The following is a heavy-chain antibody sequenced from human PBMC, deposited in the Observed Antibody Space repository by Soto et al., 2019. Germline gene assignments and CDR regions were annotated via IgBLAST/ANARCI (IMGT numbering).Heavy chain of an antibody. Sequence: GGSLRLSCAASGFTFSSYSMNWVRQAPGKGLEWVSYISSSSSTIYYADSVKGRFTISRDNAKNSLYLQMNSLRDEDTAVYYCARDKYYDCSGYYYWGVYVFYFGAQGTLVPVSS. CDR1: GFTFSSYS. CDR3: ARDKYYDCSGYYYWGVYVFYF. J-gene: IGHJ3*01. V-gene: IGHV3-48*02. CDR2: ISSSSSTI. D-gene: IGHD3-22*01.